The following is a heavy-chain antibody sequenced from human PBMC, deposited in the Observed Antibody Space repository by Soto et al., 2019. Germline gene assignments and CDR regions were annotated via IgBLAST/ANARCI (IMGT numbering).Heavy chain of an antibody. V-gene: IGHV3-23*01. J-gene: IGHJ4*02. CDR1: GFTFSSCA. CDR2: IGGSGDDT. D-gene: IGHD5-18*01. CDR3: AKGSTAMTYFDY. Sequence: PGGSLRLSCAASGFTFSSCAMSWVRQAPGKGLEWVSGIGGSGDDTEYTDSVKGRFTISRDNSKNTLYLQMNSLRAEDTAVYYCAKGSTAMTYFDYWGQGTLVTVSS.